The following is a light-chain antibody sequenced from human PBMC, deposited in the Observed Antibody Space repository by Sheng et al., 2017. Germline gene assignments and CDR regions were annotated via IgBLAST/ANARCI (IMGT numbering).Light chain of an antibody. CDR3: QQYNNWPPAT. CDR1: QSVDTS. Sequence: RVMTQSPGALSVSPGETVTLSCRASQSVDTSLAWYQQKPGQALRLLIYGASTRATGIPTRFSGSGSGTEFTLTISSLQSEDFGVYYCQQYNNWPPATFGQGTKVEVK. J-gene: IGKJ1*01. CDR2: GAS. V-gene: IGKV3-15*01.